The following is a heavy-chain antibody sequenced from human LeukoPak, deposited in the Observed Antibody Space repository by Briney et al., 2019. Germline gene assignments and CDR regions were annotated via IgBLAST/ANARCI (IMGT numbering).Heavy chain of an antibody. Sequence: PGGSLRLSCAASGFTFSSYAMHWVRQAPGKGLEWVAVISYDGSNKYYADSVKGRITISRDNSKNTLYLQMNSLRAEDTAVYYCATPLDYWGQGTLVTVSS. V-gene: IGHV3-30-3*01. J-gene: IGHJ4*02. CDR3: ATPLDY. CDR1: GFTFSSYA. CDR2: ISYDGSNK.